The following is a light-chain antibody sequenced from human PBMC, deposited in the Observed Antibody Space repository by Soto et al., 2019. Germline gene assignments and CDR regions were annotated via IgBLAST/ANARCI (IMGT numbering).Light chain of an antibody. CDR3: HQYGSFPWT. CDR2: GAS. Sequence: EIVLTQSPGLLSLSPGERATLSCRASQSIDSRYLGWYQQKPGQTPRLLIYGASGRATGIPDRFSGSGSGTDFTLTISRLEPEDFAVYYCHQYGSFPWTFGQGTKVDFK. J-gene: IGKJ1*01. V-gene: IGKV3-20*01. CDR1: QSIDSRY.